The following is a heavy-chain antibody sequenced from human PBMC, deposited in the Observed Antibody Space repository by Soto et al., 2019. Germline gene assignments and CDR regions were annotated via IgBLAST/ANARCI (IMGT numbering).Heavy chain of an antibody. CDR2: IYTSGST. V-gene: IGHV4-4*07. Sequence: SETLSLTCTVSGGSISSYYWSWTRQPAGKGLEWIGRIYTSGSTNYNPSLKSRVTMSIDTSKNQFSLNLNSVTAADTAVYYCASTKIKSMVRGSQNGMDVWGQGTKVTVYS. CDR3: ASTKIKSMVRGSQNGMDV. D-gene: IGHD3-10*01. J-gene: IGHJ6*02. CDR1: GGSISSYY.